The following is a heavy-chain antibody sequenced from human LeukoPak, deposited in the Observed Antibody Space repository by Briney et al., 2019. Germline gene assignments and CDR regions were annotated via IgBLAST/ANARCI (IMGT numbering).Heavy chain of an antibody. Sequence: ASVKVSCKASGYTFTTDYIHWVRQAPGQGLEWMGIINPSGGSTAYAQKFQGRVIMTGDTSTSTVYMELRSLRSEDTAVYYCARARGSGSYYGHDYYYYYYMDVWGQGTTVTVSS. D-gene: IGHD3-10*01. V-gene: IGHV1-46*01. J-gene: IGHJ6*03. CDR2: INPSGGST. CDR1: GYTFTTDY. CDR3: ARARGSGSYYGHDYYYYYYMDV.